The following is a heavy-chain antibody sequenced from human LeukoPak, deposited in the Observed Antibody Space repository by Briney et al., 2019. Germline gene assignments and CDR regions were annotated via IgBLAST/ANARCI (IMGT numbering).Heavy chain of an antibody. J-gene: IGHJ4*02. CDR1: GGSISISSYY. V-gene: IGHV4-39*02. CDR2: IYYSGST. Sequence: SETLSLTCTVSGGSISISSYYWGWIRQPPGKGLEWIGSIYYSGSTYYNPSLKSRVTISVDTSKNQFSLKLSSVTAADTAVYYCARDGFYDSSGYYYNWVFDYWGQGTLVTVSS. D-gene: IGHD3-22*01. CDR3: ARDGFYDSSGYYYNWVFDY.